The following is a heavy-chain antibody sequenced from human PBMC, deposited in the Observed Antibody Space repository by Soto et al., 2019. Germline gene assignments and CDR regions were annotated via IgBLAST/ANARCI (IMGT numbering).Heavy chain of an antibody. Sequence: QVQLVELGGGVVQPGRSLRLSCAASGFTFNSYGMHWVRQAPGKGLEWVASISHDGTNKYYVDSVKGRFTISRDNSKSTLYLQMNSLRAEDTAVYYCAKTPWEKYYSSWFDCWGQGTLVTVSS. CDR3: AKTPWEKYYSSWFDC. CDR2: ISHDGTNK. V-gene: IGHV3-30*18. D-gene: IGHD1-26*01. J-gene: IGHJ4*02. CDR1: GFTFNSYG.